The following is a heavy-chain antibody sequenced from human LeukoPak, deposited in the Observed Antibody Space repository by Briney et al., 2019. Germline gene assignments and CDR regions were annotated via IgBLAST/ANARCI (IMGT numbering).Heavy chain of an antibody. J-gene: IGHJ6*03. D-gene: IGHD2-2*02. CDR3: AREPAAIRLYYMDV. CDR2: INPSGGST. CDR1: GYTFTSYY. V-gene: IGHV1-46*01. Sequence: GASVKVSCKASGYTFTSYYMHWVRQAPGQGLELMGIINPSGGSTSYAQKFQGRVTMTRDMSTSTVYMELSSLRSEDTAVYYCAREPAAIRLYYMDVWGKGPRSPSP.